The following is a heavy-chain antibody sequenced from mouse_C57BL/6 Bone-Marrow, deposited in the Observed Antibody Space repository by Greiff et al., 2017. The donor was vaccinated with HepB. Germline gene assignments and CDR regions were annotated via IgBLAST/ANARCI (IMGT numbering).Heavy chain of an antibody. CDR1: GFTFSSYA. Sequence: DVQLVESGGGLVKPGGSLKLSCAASGFTFSSYAMSWVRQTPEKRLEWVATISDGGSYTYYPDNVKGRFTISRDNAKNNLYLQMSHLKSEDTAMYYCARDRRYAWFAYWGQGTLVTVSA. D-gene: IGHD2-12*01. J-gene: IGHJ3*01. V-gene: IGHV5-4*01. CDR2: ISDGGSYT. CDR3: ARDRRYAWFAY.